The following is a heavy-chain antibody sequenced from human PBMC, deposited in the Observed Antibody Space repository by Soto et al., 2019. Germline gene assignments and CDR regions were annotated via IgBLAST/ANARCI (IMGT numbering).Heavy chain of an antibody. J-gene: IGHJ5*02. V-gene: IGHV4-30-4*01. CDR1: GGSISSGDYY. CDR3: ARGRGAYGDYNWFDP. CDR2: IYYSGST. D-gene: IGHD4-17*01. Sequence: SETLSLTCTVSGGSISSGDYYWSWIRQPPGKGLEWIGYIYYSGSTYYNPSLKCRVTISVETSKNQFSLKLSAGTAADTAVYYCARGRGAYGDYNWFDPWGQGTLVTVSS.